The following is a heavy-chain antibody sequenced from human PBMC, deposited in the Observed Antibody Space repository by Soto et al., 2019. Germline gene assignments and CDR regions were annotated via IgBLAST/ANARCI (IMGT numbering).Heavy chain of an antibody. V-gene: IGHV1-46*01. D-gene: IGHD6-19*01. CDR2: INPSGGST. Sequence: GASVKVSCKVSGYTFTSYYMHWVRQAPGQGLEWMGIINPSGGSTSYAQKFQGRVTMTRDTSTSTVYMELSSLRSEDTAVYYCARRSFSSGWDPDYFDYWGQGTLVTVSS. CDR1: GYTFTSYY. CDR3: ARRSFSSGWDPDYFDY. J-gene: IGHJ4*02.